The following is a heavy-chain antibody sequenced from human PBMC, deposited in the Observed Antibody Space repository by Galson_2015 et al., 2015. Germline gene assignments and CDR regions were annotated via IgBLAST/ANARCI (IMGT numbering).Heavy chain of an antibody. CDR1: GFTFSSYG. J-gene: IGHJ4*02. D-gene: IGHD3-22*01. Sequence: RLSCAASGFTFSSYGMHWVRQAPGKGLEWVGRIKSKTDGGTTDYAAPVKGRFTISRDDSKNTLYLQMNSLKTEDTAVYYCTTSKPYYYDSSGHYYFDDYWGQGTLVTVSS. V-gene: IGHV3-15*01. CDR3: TTSKPYYYDSSGHYYFDDY. CDR2: IKSKTDGGTT.